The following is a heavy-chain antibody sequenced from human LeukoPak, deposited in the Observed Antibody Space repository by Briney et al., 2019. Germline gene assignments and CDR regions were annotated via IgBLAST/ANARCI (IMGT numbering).Heavy chain of an antibody. D-gene: IGHD1-14*01. Sequence: SETLSLTCTVSGASISSYYWSWIRQPPGKGLEWIGYIYYSGSTNYNPSLKSRVTISVDTSKNQFSLKLSSVTAADAAVYYCARHSREPIEYYFDYWGQGTLVTVSS. V-gene: IGHV4-59*08. CDR1: GASISSYY. J-gene: IGHJ4*02. CDR2: IYYSGST. CDR3: ARHSREPIEYYFDY.